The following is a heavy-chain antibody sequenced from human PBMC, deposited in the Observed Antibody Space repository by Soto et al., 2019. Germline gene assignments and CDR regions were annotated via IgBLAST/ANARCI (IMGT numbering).Heavy chain of an antibody. V-gene: IGHV3-30*18. D-gene: IGHD6-13*01. J-gene: IGHJ6*02. CDR3: AKVMAAAGTTGVYYGMEV. CDR1: GFTFSSYG. Sequence: PGGSLRLSCAASGFTFSSYGMHWVRQAPGKGLEWVAVISYDGSNKYYADSVKGRFTISRDNSKNTLYLQMNSLRAEDTAVYYCAKVMAAAGTTGVYYGMEVWGQGTTVTVSS. CDR2: ISYDGSNK.